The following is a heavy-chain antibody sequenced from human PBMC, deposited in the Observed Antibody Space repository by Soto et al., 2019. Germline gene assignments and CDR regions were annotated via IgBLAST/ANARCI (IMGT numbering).Heavy chain of an antibody. Sequence: GGSLRLSCAASGFTFSSYWMHWVRQAPGKGLVWVSRINSDGSSTSYADSVKGRFTISRDNSKNTLYLQMNSLRAEDTAVYYCARDQARFLEWLSGMDVWGQGTTVTVSS. CDR2: INSDGSST. D-gene: IGHD3-3*01. CDR3: ARDQARFLEWLSGMDV. CDR1: GFTFSSYW. V-gene: IGHV3-74*01. J-gene: IGHJ6*02.